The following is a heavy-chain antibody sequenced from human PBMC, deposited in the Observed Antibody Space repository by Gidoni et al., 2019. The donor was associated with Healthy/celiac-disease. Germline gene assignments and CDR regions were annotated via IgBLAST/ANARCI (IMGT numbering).Heavy chain of an antibody. V-gene: IGHV3-23*01. J-gene: IGHJ3*02. CDR1: GFTFRSYA. CDR2: ISGSGGST. CDR3: AKDRSPTYYDFWSGYLAFDI. Sequence: EVQLLESGGGLVQPGGSLRLSCAASGFTFRSYAMSWVRQAPGKGLEWVSAISGSGGSTYYADSVKGLFTISRDNSKNTLYLQMNSLRAEDTAVYYCAKDRSPTYYDFWSGYLAFDIWGQGTMVTVSS. D-gene: IGHD3-3*01.